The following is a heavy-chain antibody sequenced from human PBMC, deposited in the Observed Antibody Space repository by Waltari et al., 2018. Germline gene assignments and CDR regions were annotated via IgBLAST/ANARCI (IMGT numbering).Heavy chain of an antibody. CDR1: GASMSSPDW. D-gene: IGHD2-15*01. CDR3: ARDRGRGIYLDT. Sequence: QLQLQESGPGLVKPSGTLSLTCVVSGASMSSPDWWSWVRQSPQKGLEWLGQVHRSGRTNYNPSFASRVTVSVDTPNYQFSLKVTSATAADTAIYYCARDRGRGIYLDTWGPGILVTVSP. V-gene: IGHV4-4*02. J-gene: IGHJ5*02. CDR2: VHRSGRT.